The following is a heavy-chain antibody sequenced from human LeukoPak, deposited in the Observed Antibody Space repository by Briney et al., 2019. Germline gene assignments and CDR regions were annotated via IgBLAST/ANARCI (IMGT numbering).Heavy chain of an antibody. J-gene: IGHJ4*02. Sequence: PGGSLRLSCVASGYNFSSFSINWVRQAPGKGLEWVSSISVRSNYIYYADSVRGRFSISRDDARNSLYLQMDSLRGDDTAVYYCARLRRNSDSSGYYYYYDYWGQGTLVTVSS. CDR2: ISVRSNYI. CDR1: GYNFSSFS. D-gene: IGHD3-22*01. CDR3: ARLRRNSDSSGYYYYYDY. V-gene: IGHV3-21*01.